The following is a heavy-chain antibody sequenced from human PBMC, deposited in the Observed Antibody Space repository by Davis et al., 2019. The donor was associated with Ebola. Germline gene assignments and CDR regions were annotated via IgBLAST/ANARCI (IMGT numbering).Heavy chain of an antibody. CDR1: GFTFSSNS. CDR2: ISSSSNYI. Sequence: PGGSLRLSCAASGFTFSSNSMNCVRQAPGKGLEWVSFISSSSNYIYYADSVKGRLTVSRDNAKNSLYLQMNSLRAEDTAVYYCVRDPALVVTGGGWFFGLWGRGTLVTVSS. CDR3: VRDPALVVTGGGWFFGL. V-gene: IGHV3-21*01. J-gene: IGHJ2*01. D-gene: IGHD2-21*02.